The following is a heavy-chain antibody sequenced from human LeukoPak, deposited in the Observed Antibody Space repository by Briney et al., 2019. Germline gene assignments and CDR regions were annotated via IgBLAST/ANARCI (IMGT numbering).Heavy chain of an antibody. CDR1: GXTFSSYA. CDR3: AKDLPYCSSTSCVGF. V-gene: IGHV3-23*01. J-gene: IGHJ4*02. D-gene: IGHD2-2*01. CDR2: ISGSGGST. Sequence: GGSLRLSCAASGXTFSSYAVSWVRQAPGKGLEWVSAISGSGGSTYYADSVKGRFTISRDNSKNTLYLQMNSLRAEDTAVYYCAKDLPYCSSTSCVGFWGQGTLVTVSS.